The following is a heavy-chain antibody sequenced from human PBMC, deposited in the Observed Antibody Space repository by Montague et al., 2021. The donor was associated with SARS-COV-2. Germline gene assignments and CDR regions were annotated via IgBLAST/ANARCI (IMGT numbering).Heavy chain of an antibody. CDR1: SGSLSGYY. CDR2: THYNGTT. D-gene: IGHD2-8*02. Sequence: SETLSLTCTASSGSLSGYYWNWIRQPPGKGLEWIGFTHYNGTTKYNPSLKSRLNMSLDTSKNQLSLTLNSVTAADTAIYYCARGTAYDHVYYWGQGAPVTVAS. CDR3: ARGTAYDHVYY. V-gene: IGHV4-59*12. J-gene: IGHJ4*02.